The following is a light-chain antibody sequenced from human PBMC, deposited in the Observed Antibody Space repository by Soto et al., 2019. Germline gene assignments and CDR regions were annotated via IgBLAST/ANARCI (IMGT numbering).Light chain of an antibody. CDR3: SSFTSSTTLL. V-gene: IGLV2-14*01. CDR2: AVT. J-gene: IGLJ2*01. CDR1: ATDVGAYNY. Sequence: QSALTQPASVSGSPGQSITISCTGTATDVGAYNYVSWYQQHPGRAPKLIIYAVTDRPSGVADRFSGSKSGDTASLTISGLQDEDEAHYYCSSFTSSTTLLFGGGTKVTVL.